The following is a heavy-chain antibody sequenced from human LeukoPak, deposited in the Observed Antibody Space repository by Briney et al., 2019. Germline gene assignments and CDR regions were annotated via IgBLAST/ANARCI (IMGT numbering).Heavy chain of an antibody. CDR2: ISGSGDST. V-gene: IGHV3-23*01. CDR1: GFTFSSYA. D-gene: IGHD2-15*01. CDR3: ARHATWTRVLPEYYFDY. Sequence: GGSLRLSCAASGFTFSSYAMSWVRQAPGKGLEWVSAISGSGDSTYYADSEKGRFTISRDNAKNSLYLQMNSLRAEDTAVYYCARHATWTRVLPEYYFDYWGQGTLVTVSS. J-gene: IGHJ4*02.